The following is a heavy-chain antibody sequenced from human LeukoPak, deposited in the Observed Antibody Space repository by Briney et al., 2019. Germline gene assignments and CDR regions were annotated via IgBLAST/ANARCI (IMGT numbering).Heavy chain of an antibody. J-gene: IGHJ4*02. CDR2: IYYSGST. V-gene: IGHV4-31*03. Sequence: PSQSLSLTCTVSGGSISSGGYYWSWIRQHPGKGLEWVGYIYYSGSTYYNPSLKSRVTISVDTSKNQFSLKLSSVTAADTAVYYCARVTVTRYFDYWGQGTLVTVSS. D-gene: IGHD4-17*01. CDR1: GGSISSGGYY. CDR3: ARVTVTRYFDY.